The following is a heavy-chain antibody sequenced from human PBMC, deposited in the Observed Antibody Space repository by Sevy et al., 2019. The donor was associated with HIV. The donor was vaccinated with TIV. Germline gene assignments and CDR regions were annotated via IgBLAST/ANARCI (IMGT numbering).Heavy chain of an antibody. CDR3: ARVSRTGGYYDILTGYRGWFDP. CDR1: GGTFSSYA. D-gene: IGHD3-9*01. V-gene: IGHV1-69*13. J-gene: IGHJ5*02. CDR2: IIPIFGTA. Sequence: ASVKVSCKASGGTFSSYAISWVRQAPGQGLEWMGGIIPIFGTANYAQKFQGSVTITADESTSTAYMELSSLRSDDTAVYYCARVSRTGGYYDILTGYRGWFDPWGQGTLVTVSS.